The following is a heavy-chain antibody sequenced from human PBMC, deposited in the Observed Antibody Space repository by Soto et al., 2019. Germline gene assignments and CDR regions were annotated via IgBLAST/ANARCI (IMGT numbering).Heavy chain of an antibody. D-gene: IGHD2-2*01. CDR2: ISAYNGNT. V-gene: IGHV1-18*04. J-gene: IGHJ5*02. CDR1: GYTFTSYG. CDR3: ARWIVVVPVSPLDP. Sequence: ASVKVRCDASGYTFTSYGISWVRQAPGQGLEWMGWISAYNGNTNYAQKLQGRVTMTTDTSTSTAYMELRSLRSDDTAVYYCARWIVVVPVSPLDPWGEVTLVPVSP.